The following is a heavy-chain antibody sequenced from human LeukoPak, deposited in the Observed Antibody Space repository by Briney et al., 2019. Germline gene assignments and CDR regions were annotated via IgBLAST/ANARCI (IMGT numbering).Heavy chain of an antibody. CDR3: VSFYETY. CDR2: ISGSGGNT. J-gene: IGHJ4*02. CDR1: GFTFTNYA. Sequence: GGSLRLSCAASGFTFTNYAMSWVRQAPGKGLEWVSAISGSGGNTYYADSVKGRFTISRDNSKNTVSLQMNNLRAEDTAVYYCVSFYETYWGRGTLVTVSS. D-gene: IGHD2-2*01. V-gene: IGHV3-23*01.